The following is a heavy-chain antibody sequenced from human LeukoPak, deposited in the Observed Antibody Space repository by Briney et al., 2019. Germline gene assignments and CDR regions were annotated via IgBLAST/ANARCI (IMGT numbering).Heavy chain of an antibody. V-gene: IGHV4-59*01. Sequence: TSETLSLTCTVSGGSISSCYWSWIRQPPGKGLEWIGYIYYSGSTNYNPSLKSRVTISVDTSKNQFSLKLSSVTAADTAVYYCARGDYVWGSYRYNRNWFDPWGQGTLVTVSS. J-gene: IGHJ5*02. CDR2: IYYSGST. D-gene: IGHD3-16*02. CDR1: GGSISSCY. CDR3: ARGDYVWGSYRYNRNWFDP.